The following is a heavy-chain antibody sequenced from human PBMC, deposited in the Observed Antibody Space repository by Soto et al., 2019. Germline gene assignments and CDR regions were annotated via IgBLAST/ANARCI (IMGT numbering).Heavy chain of an antibody. Sequence: GGSLRLSCAAAGFTLSFYGLHWVRQAPGKGLEWVAVIWYDGSNKYYADSVKVRFTISRHNSKNTLYLQMNSLRAEDKAVYYCARDLTVDCSGGSCSYYNSGMDVWGQGTTVTVSS. D-gene: IGHD2-15*01. CDR2: IWYDGSNK. CDR1: GFTLSFYG. V-gene: IGHV3-33*01. J-gene: IGHJ6*02. CDR3: ARDLTVDCSGGSCSYYNSGMDV.